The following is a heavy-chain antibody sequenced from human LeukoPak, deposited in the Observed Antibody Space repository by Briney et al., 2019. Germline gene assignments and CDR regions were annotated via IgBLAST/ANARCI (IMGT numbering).Heavy chain of an antibody. Sequence: TSETLSLTCAVYGGSFSGYYWSWIRQPPGKGLEWIGETNHSGSTNYNPSLKSRVTISVDTSKNQFSLKLSSVTAADTAVYYCARGRGFARAFDIWGQGTMVTVSS. CDR2: TNHSGST. J-gene: IGHJ3*02. CDR3: ARGRGFARAFDI. V-gene: IGHV4-34*01. CDR1: GGSFSGYY. D-gene: IGHD3-10*01.